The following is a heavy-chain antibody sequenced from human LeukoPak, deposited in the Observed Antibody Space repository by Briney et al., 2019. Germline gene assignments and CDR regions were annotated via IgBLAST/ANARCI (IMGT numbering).Heavy chain of an antibody. D-gene: IGHD2-2*01. CDR3: ARPVVPAARTASFDL. CDR1: GYTFTSYY. CDR2: INPSGGST. Sequence: ASVKVSCKAPGYTFTSYYMHWVRQAPGQGLEWMGIINPSGGSTSYAQKFQGRVTMTRDTSTSTVYMELSSLRSEDTAVYYCARPVVPAARTASFDLWGRGTLVTVSS. V-gene: IGHV1-46*01. J-gene: IGHJ2*01.